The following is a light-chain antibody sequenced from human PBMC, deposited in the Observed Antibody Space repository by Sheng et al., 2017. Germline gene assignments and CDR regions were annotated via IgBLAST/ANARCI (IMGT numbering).Light chain of an antibody. CDR3: SSYASSPFV. CDR1: SSDVGGYDY. J-gene: IGLJ1*01. Sequence: QSALTQPPSASGSLGHSVTISCTGTSSDVGGYDYVSWYQQHPGKAPKLLIYEVNKRPSGVPDRFSGSKFGNTASLTVSGLQAEDEADYYCSSYASSPFVFGAGDQGHRS. V-gene: IGLV2-8*01. CDR2: EVN.